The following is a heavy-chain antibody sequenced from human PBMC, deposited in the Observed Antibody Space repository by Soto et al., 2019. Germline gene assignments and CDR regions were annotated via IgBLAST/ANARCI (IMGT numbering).Heavy chain of an antibody. CDR3: ARGVRFLEWVFD. V-gene: IGHV1-18*01. CDR1: GYTFTSYC. D-gene: IGHD3-3*01. CDR2: ISAYNGDT. J-gene: IGHJ4*02. Sequence: ASVKVSCKASGYTFTSYCISWVRQAPGQGLEWMGWISAYNGDTKYAQNFQGRVTMTTDTTTSTAYMELRSLRSDDTAVYYCARGVRFLEWVFDWGQGTLVTVSS.